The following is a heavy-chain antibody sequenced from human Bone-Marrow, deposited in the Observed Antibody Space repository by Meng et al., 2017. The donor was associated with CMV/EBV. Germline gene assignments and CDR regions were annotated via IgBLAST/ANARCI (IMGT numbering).Heavy chain of an antibody. CDR2: ISYDGSNK. D-gene: IGHD3-3*01. Sequence: GGSLRLSCGASGFIFSDYRLNWVRQAPGKGLEWVAVISYDGSNKYYADSVKGRFTISRDNSKNTLYLQMNSLRAEDTAVYYCARDDYRGLLEWSPLDYWGQGTRVTGSS. J-gene: IGHJ4*02. CDR3: ARDDYRGLLEWSPLDY. CDR1: GFIFSDYR. V-gene: IGHV3-30*03.